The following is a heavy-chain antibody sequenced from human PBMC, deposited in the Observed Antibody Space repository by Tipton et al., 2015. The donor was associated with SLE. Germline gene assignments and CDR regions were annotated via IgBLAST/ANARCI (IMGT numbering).Heavy chain of an antibody. CDR2: INGDGSST. Sequence: SLRLSCAASGFTFSRYWMHWVRQAPGKGLVWVSHINGDGSSTSYADSVKGRFTISRDNAKNTLYLQMNSLRVEDTAVYYCAREIFGSHDWWGQGTLVTVSS. CDR3: AREIFGSHDW. J-gene: IGHJ4*02. D-gene: IGHD3-10*01. CDR1: GFTFSRYW. V-gene: IGHV3-74*01.